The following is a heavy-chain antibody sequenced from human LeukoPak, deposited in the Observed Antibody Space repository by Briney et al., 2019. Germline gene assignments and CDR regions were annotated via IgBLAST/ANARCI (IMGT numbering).Heavy chain of an antibody. CDR1: GGSFSDSY. Sequence: PSETLSLTCAVYGGSFSDSYWSWIRQPPGKGLEWVGEISHSGDTNYNPSLKSRVTISVDTSKNQFSLNLSSVTAADTAVYYCARRVAVARRDAFDIWGQGTMVTVSS. J-gene: IGHJ3*02. D-gene: IGHD6-19*01. CDR3: ARRVAVARRDAFDI. CDR2: ISHSGDT. V-gene: IGHV4-34*01.